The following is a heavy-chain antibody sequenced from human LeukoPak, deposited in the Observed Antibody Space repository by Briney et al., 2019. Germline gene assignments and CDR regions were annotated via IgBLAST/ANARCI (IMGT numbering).Heavy chain of an antibody. V-gene: IGHV4-61*01. D-gene: IGHD3-10*01. CDR1: GGSISSSSYY. J-gene: IGHJ4*02. CDR2: IYYSGAS. CDR3: ARSQWVRGIRAPDY. Sequence: PSETLSLTCTVSGGSISSSSYYWSWIRQPPGKALEWIGYIYYSGASDSNPSLKSRVTISIDTSKNQFSLKLSSVTAADTAVYYCARSQWVRGIRAPDYWGQGTRVTVSS.